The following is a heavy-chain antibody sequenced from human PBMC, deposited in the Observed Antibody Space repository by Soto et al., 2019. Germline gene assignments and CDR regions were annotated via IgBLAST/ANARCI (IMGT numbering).Heavy chain of an antibody. CDR1: GGSISSGDYY. Sequence: PSETLSLTCTVSGGSISSGDYYWSWIRQPPGKGLEWIGYIYYSGSTYYNPSLKSRVTISVDTSKNQFSLKLSSVTAADTAVYYCARSNDYSKGAPPYQFAPWGQGTLVTVSS. D-gene: IGHD4-4*01. CDR3: ARSNDYSKGAPPYQFAP. CDR2: IYYSGST. J-gene: IGHJ5*02. V-gene: IGHV4-30-4*01.